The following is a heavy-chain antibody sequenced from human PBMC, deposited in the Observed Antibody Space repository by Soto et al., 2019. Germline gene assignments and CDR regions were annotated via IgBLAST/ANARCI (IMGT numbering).Heavy chain of an antibody. D-gene: IGHD3-3*01. V-gene: IGHV4-30-4*01. CDR2: IYYSGST. CDR1: GGSISSGDYY. J-gene: IGHJ6*02. CDR3: ARGPRVTIFGVDLYYYYGMDV. Sequence: QVQLQESGPGLVKPSQTLSLTCTVSGGSISSGDYYWSWIRQPPGKGLEWIGYIYYSGSTYYNPSLKSRVNISVDTSKNQFSLKLSSVTAADTAVYYCARGPRVTIFGVDLYYYYGMDVWGQGTTVTVSS.